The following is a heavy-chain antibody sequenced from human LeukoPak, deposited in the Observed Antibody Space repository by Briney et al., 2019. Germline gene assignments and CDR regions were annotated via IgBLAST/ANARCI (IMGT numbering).Heavy chain of an antibody. J-gene: IGHJ5*01. V-gene: IGHV3-30-3*01. D-gene: IGHD1-1*01. CDR3: ARETSDS. CDR1: GFTFSSYA. Sequence: GGSLRLSCEASGFTFSSYAFHWVRQAPGKGLEWVAFLSSDGNSKYYADSVKGRFTISRDNSKNTLYLQMNSLRVEDTALYYCARETSDSWGQGTLVTVSS. CDR2: LSSDGNSK.